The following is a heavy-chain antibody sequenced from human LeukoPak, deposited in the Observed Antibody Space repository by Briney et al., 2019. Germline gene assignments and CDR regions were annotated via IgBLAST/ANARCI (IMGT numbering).Heavy chain of an antibody. CDR3: ARGRGITMVRGAKIAYNCFDP. CDR2: VYYSGST. D-gene: IGHD3-10*01. J-gene: IGHJ5*02. CDR1: GGSISSGDYY. Sequence: SETLSLTCTVSGGSISSGDYYWSWIRQPPGTGLEWIGYVYYSGSTYYNPSLKSRVTISVDTSKNQFSLKLSSVTAADTAVYYCARGRGITMVRGAKIAYNCFDPWGQGTLVTVSS. V-gene: IGHV4-30-4*01.